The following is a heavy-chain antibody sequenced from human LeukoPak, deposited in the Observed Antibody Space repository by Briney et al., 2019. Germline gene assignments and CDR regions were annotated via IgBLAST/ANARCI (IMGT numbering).Heavy chain of an antibody. CDR2: ISWNSGSI. D-gene: IGHD1-26*01. CDR3: AKGHSGSYYDGNFDY. Sequence: GGSLRLSCAASGFIFDDYAMHWVRQAPGKGLEWVSGISWNSGSIGYADSVKGRFTISRDNAKNSLYLQMNSLRAEDTALYYCAKGHSGSYYDGNFDYWGQGTLVTVSS. CDR1: GFIFDDYA. J-gene: IGHJ4*02. V-gene: IGHV3-9*01.